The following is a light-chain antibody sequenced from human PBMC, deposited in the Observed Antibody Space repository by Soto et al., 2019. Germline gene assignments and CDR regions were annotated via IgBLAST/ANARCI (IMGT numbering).Light chain of an antibody. V-gene: IGLV2-11*01. J-gene: IGLJ1*01. CDR2: DVS. CDR3: CSFAGTYTRYV. CDR1: SSDVGGDNF. Sequence: QSALTQPRSVSGSPGQSVTISCTGTSSDVGGDNFVSWYQQHPAKAPKLIIYDVSKRPSGVPDRFSGSKSGNTASLTISGLRTEDEADYYCCSFAGTYTRYVFGPVTKLTVL.